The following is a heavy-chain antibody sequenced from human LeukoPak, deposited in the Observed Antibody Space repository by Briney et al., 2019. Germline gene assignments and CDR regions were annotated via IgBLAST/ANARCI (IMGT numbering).Heavy chain of an antibody. CDR1: GGSISSGRYY. V-gene: IGHV4-61*02. CDR3: AREGAEYSSSWYVLYYFDY. J-gene: IGHJ4*02. Sequence: SETLSLTCTVSGGSISSGRYYWRWIRQPAGKGLEWIVRLYTSGSTNYNPSLKSRITISVDTSKNQFSLKLSSVTAADTAVYYCAREGAEYSSSWYVLYYFDYWGQGTLVTVSS. CDR2: LYTSGST. D-gene: IGHD6-13*01.